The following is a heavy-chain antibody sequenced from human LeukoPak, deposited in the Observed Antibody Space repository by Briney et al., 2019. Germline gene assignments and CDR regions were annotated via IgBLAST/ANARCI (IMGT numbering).Heavy chain of an antibody. CDR1: GFTFSSYG. Sequence: GGTLRLSCAASGFTFSSYGMSWVRQAPGKGLEWVSSISSSSSYIYYADSVKGRFTISRDNSKNTLYLQMNSLRAEDTAVYYCANRALRRYFGYWGQGTLVTVSS. D-gene: IGHD3-16*01. CDR2: ISSSSSYI. J-gene: IGHJ4*02. CDR3: ANRALRRYFGY. V-gene: IGHV3-23*01.